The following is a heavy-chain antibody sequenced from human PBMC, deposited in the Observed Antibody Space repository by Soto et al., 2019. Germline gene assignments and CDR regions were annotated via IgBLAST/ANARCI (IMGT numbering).Heavy chain of an antibody. J-gene: IGHJ4*02. V-gene: IGHV4-59*01. D-gene: IGHD5-18*01. CDR3: ARTIRGYTYGPFDY. Sequence: SETLSLTCTVSGGSISSYYWSWIRQPPGKGLEWIGYIYYSGSTNYNPSLKSRVTISVDTSKNQFSLKLSSVTAADTAVYYCARTIRGYTYGPFDYWGQGTLVTVSS. CDR1: GGSISSYY. CDR2: IYYSGST.